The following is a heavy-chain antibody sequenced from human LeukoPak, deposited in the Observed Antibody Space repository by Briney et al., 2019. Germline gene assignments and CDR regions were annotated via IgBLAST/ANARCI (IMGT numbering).Heavy chain of an antibody. CDR1: GYTFTSYD. Sequence: GASVKVSCKASGYTFTSYDINRVLQATGQGLEWMGWMNPNSGNTGYAQKFQGRVTMTRDTSISTAYMELSRLRSDDTAVYYCARRIAAAGPFDYWGQGTLVTVSS. V-gene: IGHV1-8*01. D-gene: IGHD6-13*01. CDR2: MNPNSGNT. J-gene: IGHJ4*02. CDR3: ARRIAAAGPFDY.